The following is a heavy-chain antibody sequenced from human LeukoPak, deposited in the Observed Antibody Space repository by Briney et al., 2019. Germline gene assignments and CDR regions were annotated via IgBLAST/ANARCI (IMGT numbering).Heavy chain of an antibody. CDR2: ISLYYNNE. CDR1: GFTFSSYP. Sequence: SLRLSCDASGFTFSSYPMHWVRQAPGKGLEWLTLISLYYNNEYSADSVKGRFTISRDNSKTTLYLQMTSLTTEDTAIYDFATGALPFGFLGLIRPWNYFSNYMGVWGQGT. CDR3: ATGALPFGFLGLIRPWNYFSNYMGV. J-gene: IGHJ6*03. V-gene: IGHV3-30*04. D-gene: IGHD3-3*01.